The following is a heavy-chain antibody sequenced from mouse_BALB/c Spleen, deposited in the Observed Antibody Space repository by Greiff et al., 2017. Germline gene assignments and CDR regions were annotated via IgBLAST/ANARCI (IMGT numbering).Heavy chain of an antibody. D-gene: IGHD1-1*01. CDR3: AKFITTYYYAMDY. J-gene: IGHJ4*01. Sequence: EVKVVESGGGLVKPGGSLKLSCAASGFTFSSYAMSWVRQTPEKRLEWVASISSGGSTYYPDSVKGRFTISRDNARNILYLQMSSLRSEDTAMYYCAKFITTYYYAMDYWGQGTSVTVSS. CDR2: ISSGGST. V-gene: IGHV5-6-5*01. CDR1: GFTFSSYA.